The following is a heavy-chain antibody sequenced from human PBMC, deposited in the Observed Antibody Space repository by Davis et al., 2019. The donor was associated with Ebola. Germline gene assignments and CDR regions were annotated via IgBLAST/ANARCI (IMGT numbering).Heavy chain of an antibody. CDR2: IKQDGREK. V-gene: IGHV3-7*01. D-gene: IGHD3-3*01. CDR3: ARDRIDYDFWSGYYRSYYGMDV. Sequence: GESLKISCAASGFTFSSYGMHWVRQAPGKGLEWVANIKQDGREKYYVDSVKGRFTISRDNAKNSLYLQMNSLRAEDTAVYYCARDRIDYDFWSGYYRSYYGMDVWGQGTTVTVSS. J-gene: IGHJ6*02. CDR1: GFTFSSYG.